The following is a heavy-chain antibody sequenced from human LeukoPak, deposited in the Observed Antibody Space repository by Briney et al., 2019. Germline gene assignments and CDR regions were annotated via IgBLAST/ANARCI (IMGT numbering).Heavy chain of an antibody. Sequence: SETLSLTCTVSGGSITGSSYYWGWIRQPPGKNLESIGSIYYSGATYYNPSPKSRVTISLDTSKNQFSLKLRSVTAADTAVYYCARDRGVYFNFWGQGTLVTVSS. J-gene: IGHJ4*02. V-gene: IGHV4-39*07. CDR1: GGSITGSSYY. CDR3: ARDRGVYFNF. CDR2: IYYSGAT.